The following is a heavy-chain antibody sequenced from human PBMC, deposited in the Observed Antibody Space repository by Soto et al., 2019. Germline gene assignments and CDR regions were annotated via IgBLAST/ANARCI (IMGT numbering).Heavy chain of an antibody. Sequence: PGGSLRLSCAASGFTFSSYSMNWVRQAPGKGLEWVSSISSSSYIYYADSVKGRFTISRDNAKNSLYLQMNSLRAEDTAVYYCASSCSGGSCYGYYYGMDVWGQGTTVTVSS. J-gene: IGHJ6*02. CDR3: ASSCSGGSCYGYYYGMDV. V-gene: IGHV3-21*01. D-gene: IGHD2-15*01. CDR1: GFTFSSYS. CDR2: ISSSSYI.